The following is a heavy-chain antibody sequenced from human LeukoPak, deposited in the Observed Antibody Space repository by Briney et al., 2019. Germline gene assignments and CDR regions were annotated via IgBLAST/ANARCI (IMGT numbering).Heavy chain of an antibody. V-gene: IGHV3-48*01. J-gene: IGHJ4*02. CDR3: ARGIGPGSFIIDY. CDR1: GFIFTSHS. Sequence: GGSLRLSCAASGFIFTSHSMNWVRQAPGKGLEWVSFIDSSSSSKHYADSVRGRFTISRDNAKNLLYLQMNSLRAEDTAEYFCARGIGPGSFIIDYWGQGTLVGASS. D-gene: IGHD3-10*01. CDR2: IDSSSSSK.